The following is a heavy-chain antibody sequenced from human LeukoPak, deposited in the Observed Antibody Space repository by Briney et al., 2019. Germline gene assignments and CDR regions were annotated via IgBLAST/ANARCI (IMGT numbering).Heavy chain of an antibody. D-gene: IGHD5-24*01. CDR3: ARDVWGDRDGFFDN. CDR1: GFTFSSYW. V-gene: IGHV3-74*01. J-gene: IGHJ4*02. CDR2: INTDGRSA. Sequence: GGSLRLSCAASGFTFSSYWMHWVRQAPGKGLVWVSRINTDGRSASYGDSVQGRFVMTRDNAKNTLYLQMNSLRVEDTAVYYCARDVWGDRDGFFDNWGQGTLVTVSS.